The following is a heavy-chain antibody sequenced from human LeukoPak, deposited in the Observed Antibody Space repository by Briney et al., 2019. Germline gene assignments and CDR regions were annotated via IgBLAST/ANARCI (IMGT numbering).Heavy chain of an antibody. Sequence: PGGSLRLSCAASGFTVSSNYMSWVRQAPGKGLEWVSVIYSGGSTYYADSVKGRFTISRDNSKNTLYLQMNSLRAEDTAVYYCARFGYFRAFDIWGQGTMVTVSS. V-gene: IGHV3-66*01. J-gene: IGHJ3*02. D-gene: IGHD5-12*01. CDR3: ARFGYFRAFDI. CDR1: GFTVSSNY. CDR2: IYSGGST.